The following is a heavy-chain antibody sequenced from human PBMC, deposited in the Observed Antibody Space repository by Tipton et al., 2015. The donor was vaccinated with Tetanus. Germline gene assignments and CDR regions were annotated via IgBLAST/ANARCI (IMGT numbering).Heavy chain of an antibody. CDR2: IYPGDSDT. CDR3: ARHRAGTFASWFDP. CDR1: GYSFNNFW. V-gene: IGHV5-51*01. J-gene: IGHJ5*02. Sequence: VQLVQSGAELRKPGESLKISCKGSGYSFNNFWIGWVRQKPGKGLEWMGIIYPGDSDTRYSPSFQGHVTISAARSNSTAYLQWSSLKASDTAMYYCARHRAGTFASWFDPWGQGTLVTVSS. D-gene: IGHD2/OR15-2a*01.